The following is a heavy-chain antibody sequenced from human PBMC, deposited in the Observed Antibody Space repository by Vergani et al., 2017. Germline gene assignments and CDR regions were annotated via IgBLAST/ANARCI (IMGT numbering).Heavy chain of an antibody. V-gene: IGHV1-46*02. J-gene: IGHJ5*02. Sequence: VQLVQPGAEVRKPGASVTVSCTASGYIFKNYYIHWLRQAPGQAFEWMGILKPTTGHTTSAQKFMGRVDMTRDPSTDTSTRTVQMTLSSLRSEDTAVYYCARSIGYGAGATCRAYYFDHWGQGTRVTVSS. CDR3: ARSIGYGAGATCRAYYFDH. CDR2: LKPTTGHT. D-gene: IGHD2-21*01. CDR1: GYIFKNYY.